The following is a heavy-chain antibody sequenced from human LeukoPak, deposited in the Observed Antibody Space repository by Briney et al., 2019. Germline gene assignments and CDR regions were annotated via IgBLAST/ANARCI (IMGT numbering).Heavy chain of an antibody. J-gene: IGHJ4*02. CDR3: AKTRRDGYTYNY. V-gene: IGHV3-43*02. D-gene: IGHD5-24*01. Sequence: GGSLRLSCAASGFSFDDYAMHWVRQAPGKGLEWVSLTRGDGGSTYYADAVKGRFTISRDNSKKSLYLQMDSLGTEDTALYYCAKTRRDGYTYNYWGQGTLVTVSS. CDR2: TRGDGGST. CDR1: GFSFDDYA.